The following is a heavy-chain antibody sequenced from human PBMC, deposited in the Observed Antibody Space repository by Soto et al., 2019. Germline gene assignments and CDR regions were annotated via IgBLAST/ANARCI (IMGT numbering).Heavy chain of an antibody. D-gene: IGHD6-19*01. CDR3: ARRGSRLSVAVAAFDY. CDR2: IYYSGST. V-gene: IGHV4-59*08. Sequence: SETLSLSCTVSGGSINNYYWSWSRQPPGKGLEWIGHIYYSGSTNYNPSLKSRVTISVDTSKNHFSLKLTSVTAADTAVYFCARRGSRLSVAVAAFDYWSQGTLVT. CDR1: GGSINNYY. J-gene: IGHJ4*02.